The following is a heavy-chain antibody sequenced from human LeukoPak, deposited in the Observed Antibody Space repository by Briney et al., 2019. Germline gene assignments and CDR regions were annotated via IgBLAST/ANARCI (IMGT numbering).Heavy chain of an antibody. Sequence: PSDTLSLTCAVYDGSFSGYYWSWIRQPPGKGLEWIGEINQSGSTKYNPSLKSRVTISIDASKNQFSLKLSSVTAADTAVYYCARIPFYYDILTGYYPYWFDPWGQGTLVTVSS. J-gene: IGHJ5*02. CDR1: DGSFSGYY. CDR3: ARIPFYYDILTGYYPYWFDP. V-gene: IGHV4-34*01. D-gene: IGHD3-9*01. CDR2: INQSGST.